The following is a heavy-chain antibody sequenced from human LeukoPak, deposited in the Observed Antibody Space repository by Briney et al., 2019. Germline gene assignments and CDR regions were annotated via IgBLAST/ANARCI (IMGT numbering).Heavy chain of an antibody. CDR2: ISWNSGSI. Sequence: GGSLRLSCAASGFTFSSYAMSWVRQAPGKGLEWVSGISWNSGSIGYADSVKGRFTISRDNAKNSLYLQMNSLRAEDTALYYCAKDMAATVVTFSVDYWGQGTLVTVSS. CDR1: GFTFSSYA. CDR3: AKDMAATVVTFSVDY. J-gene: IGHJ4*02. V-gene: IGHV3-9*01. D-gene: IGHD4-23*01.